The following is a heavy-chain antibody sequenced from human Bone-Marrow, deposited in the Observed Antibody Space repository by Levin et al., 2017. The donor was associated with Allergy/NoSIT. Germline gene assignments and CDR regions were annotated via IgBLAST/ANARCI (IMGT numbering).Heavy chain of an antibody. CDR2: IYSGGST. J-gene: IGHJ4*02. Sequence: GGSLRLSCAASGFTVSSNYMSWVRQAPGKGLEWVSVIYSGGSTYYADSVKGRFTISRDNSKNTLYLQMNSLRAEDTAVYYCARGPPIVVPAAIFDYWGQGTLVTVSS. D-gene: IGHD2-2*01. V-gene: IGHV3-66*01. CDR3: ARGPPIVVPAAIFDY. CDR1: GFTVSSNY.